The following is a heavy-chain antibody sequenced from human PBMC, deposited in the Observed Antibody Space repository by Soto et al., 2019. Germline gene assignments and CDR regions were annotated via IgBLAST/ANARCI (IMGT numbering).Heavy chain of an antibody. Sequence: QVQLVESGGGLVKPGGSLRLSCAASGFSFSDSYMSWVRQAPGKGLEWVAYISGSSGYTGYADSVKGRFTISRDNDKNSLYLQMNSLRVEDTALYYCARDRGWYGPPDVWGQGTTVTVSS. CDR2: ISGSSGYT. CDR1: GFSFSDSY. J-gene: IGHJ6*02. CDR3: ARDRGWYGPPDV. V-gene: IGHV3-11*06. D-gene: IGHD2-15*01.